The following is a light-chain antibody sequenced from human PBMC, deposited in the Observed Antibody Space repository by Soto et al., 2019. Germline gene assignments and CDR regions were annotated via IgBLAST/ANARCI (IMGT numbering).Light chain of an antibody. J-gene: IGKJ1*01. CDR3: QQFNSYPWP. V-gene: IGKV1-33*01. CDR1: QDINIY. CDR2: DAS. Sequence: DVQRTQSPSSLFASVGDRVTITCQATQDINIYLNWYQQKPGKAPNLLIYDASNLEIGVPSRFSGSGSGTEFTLTISSLQPDDFAAYYCQQFNSYPWPFGQGTKVAIK.